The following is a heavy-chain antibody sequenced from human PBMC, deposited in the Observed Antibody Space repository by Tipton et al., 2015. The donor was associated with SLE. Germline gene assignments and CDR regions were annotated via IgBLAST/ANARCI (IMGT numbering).Heavy chain of an antibody. D-gene: IGHD6-13*01. V-gene: IGHV3-23*03. J-gene: IGHJ4*02. Sequence: GSLRLSCAASGFTFSTYAMTWVRQAPGKGLEWVSVIYAGGTTYYEDSVKGRFTISRENSENTLYLQMNSLKTEDTAVYYCARVRRDSSSWGLDYWGQGTLITVSS. CDR3: ARVRRDSSSWGLDY. CDR1: GFTFSTYA. CDR2: IYAGGTT.